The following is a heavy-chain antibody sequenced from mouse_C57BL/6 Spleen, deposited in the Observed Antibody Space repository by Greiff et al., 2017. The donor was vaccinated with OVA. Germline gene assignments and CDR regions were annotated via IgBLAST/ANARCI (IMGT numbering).Heavy chain of an antibody. Sequence: EVQLQQSGPVLVKPGASVKMSCKASGYTFTDYYMNWVKQSHGKSLEWIGVINPYNGGTSYNQKFKGKATLTVAKSSSTAYMELNSLTSEDSAVYYCARGDGYDRDWFAYWGQGTLVTVSA. D-gene: IGHD2-2*01. CDR2: INPYNGGT. CDR1: GYTFTDYY. J-gene: IGHJ3*01. V-gene: IGHV1-19*01. CDR3: ARGDGYDRDWFAY.